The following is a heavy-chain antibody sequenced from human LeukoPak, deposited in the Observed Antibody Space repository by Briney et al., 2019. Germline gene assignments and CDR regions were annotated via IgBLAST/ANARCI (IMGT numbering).Heavy chain of an antibody. CDR1: GYTFTGYY. CDR3: ARDQGYYDSSGYYISWFDP. CDR2: INPSGGST. J-gene: IGHJ5*02. V-gene: IGHV1-46*01. Sequence: GASVKVSCKASGYTFTGYYMHWVRQAPGQGLEWMGIINPSGGSTSYAQKFQGRVTMTRDMSTSTVYMELSSLRSEDTAVYYCARDQGYYDSSGYYISWFDPWGQGTLVTVSS. D-gene: IGHD3-22*01.